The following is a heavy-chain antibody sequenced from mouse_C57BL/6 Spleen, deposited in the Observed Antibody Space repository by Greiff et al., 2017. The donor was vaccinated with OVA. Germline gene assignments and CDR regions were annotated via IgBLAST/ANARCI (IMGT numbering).Heavy chain of an antibody. V-gene: IGHV6-3*01. J-gene: IGHJ3*01. CDR3: TRGGIAY. CDR1: GFTFSNYW. CDR2: IRLKSDNYAT. Sequence: EVKVEESGGGLVQPGGSMKLSCVASGFTFSNYWMNWVRQSPEKGLEWVAQIRLKSDNYATHYAESVKGRFTISRDDSKSSVYLQMNNLRAEDTGIYYCTRGGIAYWGQGTLVTVSA.